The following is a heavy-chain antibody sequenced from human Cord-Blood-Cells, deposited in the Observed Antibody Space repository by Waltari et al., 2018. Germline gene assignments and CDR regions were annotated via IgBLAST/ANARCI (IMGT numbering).Heavy chain of an antibody. CDR2: IKSKTDGGTT. CDR3: TTDRGYNWKEDY. J-gene: IGHJ4*02. CDR1: GFTFSNAW. Sequence: CAASGFTFSNAWMSWVRQAPGKGLEWVGRIKSKTDGGTTDYAAPVKGRFTISRDDSKNTLYLQMNSLKTEDTAVYYCTTDRGYNWKEDYWGQGTLVTVSS. V-gene: IGHV3-15*01. D-gene: IGHD1-20*01.